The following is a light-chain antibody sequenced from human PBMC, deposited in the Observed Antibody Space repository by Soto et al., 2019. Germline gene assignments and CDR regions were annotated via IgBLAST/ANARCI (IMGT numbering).Light chain of an antibody. J-gene: IGKJ2*03. Sequence: IQLTQSPSPLSASVGERVTITCRTSQDIGSFLVWYQQKPGRAPKLLIYATSTSQSGVPSRFSGSGSGTDFTLTISSLQPEDSATYYCQHLKTYPYSFGQGTKVEI. CDR1: QDIGSF. V-gene: IGKV1-9*01. CDR2: ATS. CDR3: QHLKTYPYS.